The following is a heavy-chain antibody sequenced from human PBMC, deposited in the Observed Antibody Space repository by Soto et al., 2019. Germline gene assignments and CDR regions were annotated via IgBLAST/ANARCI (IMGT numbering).Heavy chain of an antibody. D-gene: IGHD6-19*01. J-gene: IGHJ6*02. Sequence: SETLSLTCAVYGGSFSGYYWSWIRQPPGKGLEWIGEINHSGSTNYNPSLKSRVTISVDTSKNQFSLKLSSVTAADTAVYYCASTAVDGSIKSYYYYYGMDVWGQGTTVNVSS. CDR2: INHSGST. CDR3: ASTAVDGSIKSYYYYYGMDV. CDR1: GGSFSGYY. V-gene: IGHV4-34*01.